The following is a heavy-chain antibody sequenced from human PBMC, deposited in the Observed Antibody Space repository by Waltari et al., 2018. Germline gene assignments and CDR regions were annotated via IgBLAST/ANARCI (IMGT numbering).Heavy chain of an antibody. V-gene: IGHV1-24*01. D-gene: IGHD4-4*01. CDR2: FDPEEGET. Sequence: HVQLVQSGAEVKKPGASVKVSCKVSGSSLPELSMHWVRQAPGKGLEWMGGFDPEEGETIYARKLQGRVTVTEDTSTDTAFMELSSLRSEDTAVYYCHGTGLQPYKYGMDVWGQGTTVTVSS. CDR1: GSSLPELS. J-gene: IGHJ6*02. CDR3: HGTGLQPYKYGMDV.